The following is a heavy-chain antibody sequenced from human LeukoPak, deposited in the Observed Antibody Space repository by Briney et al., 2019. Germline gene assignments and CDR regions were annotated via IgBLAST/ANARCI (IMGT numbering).Heavy chain of an antibody. CDR3: AKPRTYGGNTFDY. Sequence: PGGSLRLSCAASGFTFSSYGMHWVRQAPGKGLEWVAVISYDGSNKYYADSVKGRFTISRDNSKNTLYLQMNSLRAEDTAVYYCAKPRTYGGNTFDYWGQVTTVTVSS. V-gene: IGHV3-30*18. J-gene: IGHJ4*02. CDR1: GFTFSSYG. D-gene: IGHD4-23*01. CDR2: ISYDGSNK.